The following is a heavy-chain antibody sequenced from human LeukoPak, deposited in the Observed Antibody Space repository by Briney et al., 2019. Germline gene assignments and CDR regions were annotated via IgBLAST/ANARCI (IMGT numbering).Heavy chain of an antibody. CDR3: AKDIHDRGYADC. D-gene: IGHD3-22*01. CDR1: AFTFDHYA. Sequence: PGGSLRLSCAAAAFTFDHYAMHWVRHAQGKCLEWVSLISADGATTYYADSVKGRFTISRDNSKNSLYLQMNSLRTEDTALYYCAKDIHDRGYADCWGQGTLVTVSS. J-gene: IGHJ4*02. V-gene: IGHV3-43*02. CDR2: ISADGATT.